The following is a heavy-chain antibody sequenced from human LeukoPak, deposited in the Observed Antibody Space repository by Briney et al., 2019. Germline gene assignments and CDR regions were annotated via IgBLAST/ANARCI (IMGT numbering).Heavy chain of an antibody. CDR2: ISALNGNT. V-gene: IGHV1-18*01. J-gene: IGHJ4*02. CDR1: RYTFTSFV. Sequence: ASVKVSCKASRYTFTSFVISWVRQAPGQGLEWMGWISALNGNTNYAQKLQGRITMTTDTSTSTAYMELRSLRSDDTAVYYCARGGTVVDTANPFDFWGQGTLVTVSS. CDR3: ARGGTVVDTANPFDF. D-gene: IGHD5-18*01.